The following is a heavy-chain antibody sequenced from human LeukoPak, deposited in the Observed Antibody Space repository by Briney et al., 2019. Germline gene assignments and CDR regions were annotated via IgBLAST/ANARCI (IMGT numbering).Heavy chain of an antibody. CDR1: GGSISSYY. CDR3: ARGRILTGINWFDP. Sequence: SETLSLTCTVSGGSISSYYWSWIRQPPGKGLEWIGYIYYSGSTNYNPSLKSRVTISVDTSKNQFSLKLSSVTAADTAVYYCARGRILTGINWFDPWGQGTLVTVSS. J-gene: IGHJ5*02. D-gene: IGHD3-9*01. CDR2: IYYSGST. V-gene: IGHV4-59*01.